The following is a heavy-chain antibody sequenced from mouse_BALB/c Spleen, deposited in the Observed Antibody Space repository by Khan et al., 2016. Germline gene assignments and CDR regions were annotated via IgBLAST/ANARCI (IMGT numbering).Heavy chain of an antibody. V-gene: IGHV1-9*01. J-gene: IGHJ3*01. D-gene: IGHD2-13*01. CDR3: AAGDY. Sequence: QVQLQQSGAELMKPGASVKISCKTTGYIFTNYWMEWVKERPGHGLEWIGEILPGSGGINCNEKFRGKATFTAETSSSTAYMQLSSLTSEDSVVYYCAAGDYWGPGTLVTVSA. CDR1: GYIFTNYW. CDR2: ILPGSGGI.